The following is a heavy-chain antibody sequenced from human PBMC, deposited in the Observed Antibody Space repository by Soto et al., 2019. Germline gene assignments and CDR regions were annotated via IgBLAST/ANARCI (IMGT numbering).Heavy chain of an antibody. Sequence: TLSLTCTVSGGSISSGGYYWSWIRQHPGKGLEWIGYIYYSGSTYYNPSLKSRVTISVDTSKNQFSLKLSSVTAADTAVYYCAIAINEWGLLIDYWGQGTLVTVSS. CDR2: IYYSGST. CDR1: GGSISSGGYY. D-gene: IGHD1-26*01. J-gene: IGHJ4*02. V-gene: IGHV4-31*03. CDR3: AIAINEWGLLIDY.